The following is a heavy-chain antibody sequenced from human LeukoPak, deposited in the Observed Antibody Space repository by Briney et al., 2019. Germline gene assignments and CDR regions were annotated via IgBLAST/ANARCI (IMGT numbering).Heavy chain of an antibody. V-gene: IGHV3-53*01. Sequence: GGSLRLSCAAPGFTFSSNYMSWVRQAPGKGLEWVSIIYSGGSTYYADSVKGRFTISRDNSKNTLYLQMNSLRAEDTAVYYCARVAAAGPFDSWGQGTLVTVSS. CDR3: ARVAAAGPFDS. J-gene: IGHJ5*01. CDR2: IYSGGST. D-gene: IGHD6-13*01. CDR1: GFTFSSNY.